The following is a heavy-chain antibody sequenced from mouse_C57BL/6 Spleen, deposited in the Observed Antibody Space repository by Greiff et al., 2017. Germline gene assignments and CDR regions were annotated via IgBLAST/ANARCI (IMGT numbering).Heavy chain of an antibody. CDR3: AREEGSSFYYYARDY. CDR1: GYTFTDYY. J-gene: IGHJ4*01. V-gene: IGHV1-76*01. D-gene: IGHD1-1*01. CDR2: IYPGSGNT. Sequence: QVQLQQSGAELVRPGASVKLSCKASGYTFTDYYINWVKQRPGQGLEWIARIYPGSGNTYYNEKFKGKATLTAEKSSSTAYMQLSSLTSDDSAVYFCAREEGSSFYYYARDYWGQGTSVTVSS.